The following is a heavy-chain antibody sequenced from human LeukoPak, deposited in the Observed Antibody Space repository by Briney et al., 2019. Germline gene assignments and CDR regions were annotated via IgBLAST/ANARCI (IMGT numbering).Heavy chain of an antibody. D-gene: IGHD2-21*02. CDR3: ARDAYCGGDCYSLVGYYYYGMDV. J-gene: IGHJ6*02. Sequence: GGSLRLSCAASGFTFSSYGMHWVRQAPGKGLEWVAVIWYDGSNKYYADSVKGRFTISRDNSKNTLYLQMNSLRDEDTAVYYCARDAYCGGDCYSLVGYYYYGMDVWGQGTTVTVSS. V-gene: IGHV3-33*01. CDR2: IWYDGSNK. CDR1: GFTFSSYG.